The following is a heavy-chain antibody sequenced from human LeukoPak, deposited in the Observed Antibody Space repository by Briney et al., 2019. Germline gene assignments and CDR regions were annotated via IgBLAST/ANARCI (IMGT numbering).Heavy chain of an antibody. V-gene: IGHV4-61*02. D-gene: IGHD1-26*01. Sequence: SETLSLTCTVSGGSISSGSYDWSWIRQPAGKGLEWIERIYTSGSTNYNPSLKSRVTISVDTSKNQFSLKLSSVTAADTAVYYCARVPIVGAGVYYFDYWGQGTLVTVSS. CDR3: ARVPIVGAGVYYFDY. CDR1: GGSISSGSYD. J-gene: IGHJ4*02. CDR2: IYTSGST.